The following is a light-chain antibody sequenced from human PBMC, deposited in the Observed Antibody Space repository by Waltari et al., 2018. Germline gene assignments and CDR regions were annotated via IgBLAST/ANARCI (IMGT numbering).Light chain of an antibody. CDR1: QSISTW. CDR3: QQYNTFPWT. Sequence: DLQMTQSPPTLSASVGDRVTITCLASQSISTWLAWYLPKPGKAPNLLIYKASALESGVPSRFSGSGSATDFTLTISGLQPDDFATYFCQQYNTFPWTFGQGTKVEIK. J-gene: IGKJ1*01. V-gene: IGKV1-5*03. CDR2: KAS.